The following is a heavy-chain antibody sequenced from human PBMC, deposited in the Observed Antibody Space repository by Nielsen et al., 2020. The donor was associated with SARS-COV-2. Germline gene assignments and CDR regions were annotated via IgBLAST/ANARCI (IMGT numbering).Heavy chain of an antibody. J-gene: IGHJ4*02. CDR3: ARDQPSYDILTGYLIDY. V-gene: IGHV3-48*01. D-gene: IGHD3-9*01. CDR2: ISSSSSTI. CDR1: GFTFSSYS. Sequence: ETLSLTCAASGFTFSSYSMNWVRQAPGKGLEWVSYISSSSSTIYYADSVKSRFTISRDNAKNSLYLQMNSLRAEDTAVYYCARDQPSYDILTGYLIDYWGQGTLVTVSS.